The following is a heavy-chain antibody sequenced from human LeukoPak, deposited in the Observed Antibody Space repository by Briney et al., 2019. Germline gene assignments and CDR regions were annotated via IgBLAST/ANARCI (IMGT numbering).Heavy chain of an antibody. Sequence: ASVKVSCKASGYTFTNYAMHWVRQAPGQRLEWMGWINAGNGNTKYSQEFQGRVTITRDTSASTAYMKLSSLRSEDMAVYYCARDRGGSYFSDWVQIDYWGQGTLVTVSS. V-gene: IGHV1-3*03. CDR2: INAGNGNT. CDR3: ARDRGGSYFSDWVQIDY. J-gene: IGHJ4*02. CDR1: GYTFTNYA. D-gene: IGHD1-26*01.